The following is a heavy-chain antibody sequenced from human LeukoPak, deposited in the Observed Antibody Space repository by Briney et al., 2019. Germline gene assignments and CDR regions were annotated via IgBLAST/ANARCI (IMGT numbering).Heavy chain of an antibody. CDR3: ARHVDSGTYYFQY. D-gene: IGHD1-26*01. CDR1: GYSFTSYW. J-gene: IGHJ4*02. Sequence: GESLKISCKGSGYSFTSYWIGWVRQMPGKGLEWRGIIYPGDSDTIYSPSFQGQVTISADKSISTAYLQWSCLKASDTTMYYCARHVDSGTYYFQYWGQGTLVTVSA. CDR2: IYPGDSDT. V-gene: IGHV5-51*01.